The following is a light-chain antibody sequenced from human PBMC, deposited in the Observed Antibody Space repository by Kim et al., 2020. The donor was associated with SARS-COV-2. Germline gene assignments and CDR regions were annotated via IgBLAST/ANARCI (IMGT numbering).Light chain of an antibody. CDR3: RVWDSSSDHVV. CDR1: NIGSKS. CDR2: YDS. V-gene: IGLV3-21*04. J-gene: IGLJ2*01. Sequence: SYELTQPPSVSVAPGKTARITCGGNNIGSKSVHWYQQKPGQAPVLVIYYDSDRPSGIPERFSGSNSGNTATLTISRVEAGDEADYYCRVWDSSSDHVVFG.